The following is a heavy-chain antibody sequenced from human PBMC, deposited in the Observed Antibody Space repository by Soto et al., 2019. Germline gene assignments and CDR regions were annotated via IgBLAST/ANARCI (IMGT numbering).Heavy chain of an antibody. V-gene: IGHV3-53*01. CDR3: AREVRCSSSSCLCAFDY. J-gene: IGHJ4*02. CDR2: VYSGDST. CDR1: GFTVSSTY. D-gene: IGHD2-2*01. Sequence: GGSLRLSCAASGFTVSSTYMNWVRQAPGKGLEWVSVVYSGDSTYYADSVKGRFTISRDNSKNTLYLQMNSLRAEDTAVYYCAREVRCSSSSCLCAFDYWGQGTLVTVSS.